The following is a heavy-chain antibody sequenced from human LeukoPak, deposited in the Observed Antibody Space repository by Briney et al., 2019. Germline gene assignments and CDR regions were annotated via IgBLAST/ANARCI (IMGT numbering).Heavy chain of an antibody. J-gene: IGHJ4*02. Sequence: GGSLRLSCAASGFTFSSYAMHWVRQAPGKGLEWVAFIRYDGTNKYYADSVKGRFTISRDNSKNTLYLQMNSLRAEDTAVYYCAKSAEWMNPWFGELLEPKAVDYWGQGTLVTVSS. V-gene: IGHV3-30*02. D-gene: IGHD3-10*01. CDR2: IRYDGTNK. CDR3: AKSAEWMNPWFGELLEPKAVDY. CDR1: GFTFSSYA.